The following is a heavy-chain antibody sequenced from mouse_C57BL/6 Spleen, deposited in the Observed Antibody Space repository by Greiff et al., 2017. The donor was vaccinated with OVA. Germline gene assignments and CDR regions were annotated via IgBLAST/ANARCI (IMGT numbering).Heavy chain of an antibody. J-gene: IGHJ4*01. CDR2: ISYDGSN. V-gene: IGHV3-6*01. CDR1: GYSITSGYY. CDR3: ARERGNAYAMDY. D-gene: IGHD2-1*01. Sequence: EVKLQESGPGLVKPSQSLSLTCSVTGYSITSGYYWNWIRQFPGNKLEWMGYISYDGSNNYNPSLKNRISITRDTSKNQFFLKLNSVTTEDTATYYCARERGNAYAMDYWGQGTSVTVSS.